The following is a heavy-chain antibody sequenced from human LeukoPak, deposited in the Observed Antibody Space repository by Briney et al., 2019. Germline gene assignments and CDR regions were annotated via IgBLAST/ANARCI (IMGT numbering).Heavy chain of an antibody. CDR2: SYSGGST. J-gene: IGHJ3*02. CDR1: GFTVSSNY. CDR3: ARLSYYYDSSGYYPPDAFDI. Sequence: QPGGSLRLSCAASGFTVSSNYMSWVRQAPGKGLEWVSVSYSGGSTYYADSVKGRFTISRDNSKNTLYLQMNSLRAEETAVYYCARLSYYYDSSGYYPPDAFDIWGQGTMVTVSS. V-gene: IGHV3-53*01. D-gene: IGHD3-22*01.